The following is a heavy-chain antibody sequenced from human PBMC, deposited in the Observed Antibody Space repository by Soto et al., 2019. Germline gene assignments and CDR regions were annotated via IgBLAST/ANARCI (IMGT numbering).Heavy chain of an antibody. V-gene: IGHV2-5*02. CDR2: LYWDDDA. Sequence: QITLKESGPTLVKPTQTLTLTCTFSGLSISTSVVGVGWVRQSPGKAMEWLGLLYWDDDARYSPSLRSRITITKVPSNNQVVMPMTTMDPVETATSFCSLSPLTGGSLMFVPTPISKKKYFDHWGQGTLVSVSS. CDR3: SLSPLTGGSLMFVPTPISKKKYFDH. J-gene: IGHJ4*02. D-gene: IGHD3-10*01. CDR1: GLSISTSVVG.